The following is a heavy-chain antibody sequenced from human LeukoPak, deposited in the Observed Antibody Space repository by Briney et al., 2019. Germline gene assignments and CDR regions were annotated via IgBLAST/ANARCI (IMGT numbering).Heavy chain of an antibody. CDR1: GFTFSSYS. CDR3: AKDRSGWYVGYFDC. CDR2: ISGSGGST. V-gene: IGHV3-23*01. D-gene: IGHD6-19*01. Sequence: GGSLRLSCAASGFTFSSYSMSWVRQAPGKGLEWVSAISGSGGSTYYADSVKGRFTISRDNSKNTLYLQMNSLRAEDTAVYYCAKDRSGWYVGYFDCWGQGTLVTVSS. J-gene: IGHJ4*02.